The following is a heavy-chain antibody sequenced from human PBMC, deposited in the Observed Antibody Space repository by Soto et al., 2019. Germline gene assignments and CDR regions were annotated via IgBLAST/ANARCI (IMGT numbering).Heavy chain of an antibody. CDR3: AGGGTGVDAFDL. J-gene: IGHJ3*01. D-gene: IGHD7-27*01. CDR1: GGSISSVGYY. CDR2: IYYSGST. Sequence: QVQLQESGPGLVKPSQTLSLTCTVSGGSISSVGYYWSWIRQHPGKGMEWIGYIYYSGSTYYNPSLRSRVTISVDTSKNQFSLKLSSVTAADTAVYYCAGGGTGVDAFDLWGQGTMVTVSS. V-gene: IGHV4-31*03.